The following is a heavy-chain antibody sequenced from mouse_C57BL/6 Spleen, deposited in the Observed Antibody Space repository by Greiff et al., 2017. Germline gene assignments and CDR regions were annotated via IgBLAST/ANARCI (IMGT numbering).Heavy chain of an antibody. Sequence: VQLQQSGAELVKPGASVKISCKASGYTFTDYYINGVKQRPGQGLEWIGKIGPGSGSTYYNEKFKGKATLTADKSSSTAYMQLSSLTSDDSAVYFCASYYGSSYVRGYFDYWGQGTTRTVSS. D-gene: IGHD1-1*01. CDR1: GYTFTDYY. J-gene: IGHJ2*01. CDR2: IGPGSGST. CDR3: ASYYGSSYVRGYFDY. V-gene: IGHV1-77*01.